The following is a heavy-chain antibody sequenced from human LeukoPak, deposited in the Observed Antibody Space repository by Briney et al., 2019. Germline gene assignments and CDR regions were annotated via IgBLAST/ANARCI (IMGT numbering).Heavy chain of an antibody. CDR1: GFTFNSYW. CDR2: IKQDGSEK. D-gene: IGHD3-10*01. Sequence: PGGSLRLSCAASGFTFNSYWMSWVRQAPGKGLEWVANIKQDGSEKYYVDSVNGRFTISRDNAKNSLYLQMNSLRAEDTAVYYCARARGSGCLDIWGQGTMVTVSS. CDR3: ARARGSGCLDI. V-gene: IGHV3-7*01. J-gene: IGHJ3*02.